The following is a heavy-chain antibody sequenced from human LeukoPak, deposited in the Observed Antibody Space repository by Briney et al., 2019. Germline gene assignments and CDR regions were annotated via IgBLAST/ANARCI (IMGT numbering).Heavy chain of an antibody. V-gene: IGHV4-59*01. J-gene: IGHJ1*01. D-gene: IGHD1-26*01. Sequence: ETLSLTCTVSGGSISSYYWSWIRQPPGKGLEWIGYIYYSGSTNYNPSLKSRVTISVDTSKNQFSLKLSSVTAADTAVYYCARGLIVGATYFQHWGQGTLVTVSS. CDR2: IYYSGST. CDR3: ARGLIVGATYFQH. CDR1: GGSISSYY.